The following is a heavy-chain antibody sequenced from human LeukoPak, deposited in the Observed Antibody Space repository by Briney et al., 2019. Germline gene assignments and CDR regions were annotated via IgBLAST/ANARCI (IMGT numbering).Heavy chain of an antibody. CDR3: ARLASSAEFDY. J-gene: IGHJ4*02. D-gene: IGHD4/OR15-4a*01. CDR1: AGSISSSSYY. CDR2: IYYSVST. V-gene: IGHV4-39*01. Sequence: PSETLSLTCTVSAGSISSSSYYWGWIRQPPGKGLEWIGSIYYSVSTYYNPSLKSRVTISVDTSKNQFYLKLSTVTAADTAVYYCARLASSAEFDYWGQGTLVTVSS.